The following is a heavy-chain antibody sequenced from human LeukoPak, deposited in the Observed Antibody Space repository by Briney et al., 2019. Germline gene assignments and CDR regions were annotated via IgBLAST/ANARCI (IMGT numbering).Heavy chain of an antibody. D-gene: IGHD1-26*01. CDR2: TNHSGST. CDR1: GGSFSGYY. V-gene: IGHV4-34*01. CDR3: AREGGSYEFGAFDI. J-gene: IGHJ3*02. Sequence: SETLSLTCAVYGGSFSGYYWSWIRQPPGKGLEWIGETNHSGSTNYNPSLKSRVTISVDTSKNQFSLKLSSVTAADTAVYYCAREGGSYEFGAFDIWGQGTMVTVSS.